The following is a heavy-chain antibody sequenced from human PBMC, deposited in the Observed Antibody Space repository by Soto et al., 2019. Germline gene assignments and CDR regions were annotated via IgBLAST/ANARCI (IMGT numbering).Heavy chain of an antibody. D-gene: IGHD3-10*01. J-gene: IGHJ4*02. CDR3: ARSFVHYYGSGSCPY. V-gene: IGHV4-34*01. CDR1: GGSFSGYY. CDR2: INHSGST. Sequence: SETLSLTCAVYGGSFSGYYWSWIRQPPGKGLEWIGEINHSGSTNYNPSLKSRVTISVDTSKNQFSLKLSSVTAADTAVYYCARSFVHYYGSGSCPYWGQGTLVTVSS.